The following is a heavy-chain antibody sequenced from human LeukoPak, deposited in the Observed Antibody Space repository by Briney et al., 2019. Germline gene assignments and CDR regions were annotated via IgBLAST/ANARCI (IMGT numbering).Heavy chain of an antibody. J-gene: IGHJ4*02. D-gene: IGHD6-19*01. CDR3: ARDFRSGWYYFDY. Sequence: GASVKVSCKASGYTFTGYYMHWVRQAPGQGLEWMGWINPNSGGTNYAQKFQGRVTMTRDTSISTAYMELSRLRSDDTAVYYCARDFRSGWYYFDYWGQGTLVTVSS. CDR2: INPNSGGT. V-gene: IGHV1-2*02. CDR1: GYTFTGYY.